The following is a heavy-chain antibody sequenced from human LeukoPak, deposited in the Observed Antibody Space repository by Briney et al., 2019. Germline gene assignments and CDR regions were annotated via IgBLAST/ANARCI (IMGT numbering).Heavy chain of an antibody. CDR2: INPNSGGT. CDR3: ARDVSSSSRANYYYYYMDV. J-gene: IGHJ6*03. V-gene: IGHV1-2*02. D-gene: IGHD6-6*01. CDR1: GYTFTGYY. Sequence: GASVKVSCKASGYTFTGYYMHWVRQAPGQGLEWMGWINPNSGGTNYAQKFQGRVTMTRDTSISTAYMELSRLRSDDTAVYYCARDVSSSSRANYYYYYMDVWGKGTTVTVSS.